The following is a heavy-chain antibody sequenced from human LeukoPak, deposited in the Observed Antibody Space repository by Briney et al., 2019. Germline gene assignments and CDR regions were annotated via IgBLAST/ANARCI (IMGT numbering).Heavy chain of an antibody. V-gene: IGHV1-2*02. Sequence: HEASVKVSCKASGYTFTGYYMHWVRQAPGQGLEWMGWINPNSGSTNYAQKFQGRVTMTRDTSISTAYMELSSLRSDDTAVYYCARVVAALPDPPMVLDYWGQGTLVTVSS. CDR1: GYTFTGYY. D-gene: IGHD6-13*01. CDR2: INPNSGST. CDR3: ARVVAALPDPPMVLDY. J-gene: IGHJ4*02.